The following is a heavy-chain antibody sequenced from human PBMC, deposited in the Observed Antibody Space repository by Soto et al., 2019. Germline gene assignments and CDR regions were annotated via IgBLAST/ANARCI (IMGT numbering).Heavy chain of an antibody. J-gene: IGHJ5*02. D-gene: IGHD3-3*01. CDR1: GGSFSGYY. CDR3: ARNYYDFWSGYYRRFWFDP. V-gene: IGHV4-34*01. Sequence: SETLSLTCAGYGGSFSGYYWSWIRQPPGKGLEWIGEINHSGSTNYNPSLKSRVTISVDTSKNQFSLKLSSVTAADTAVYYCARNYYDFWSGYYRRFWFDPWGQGTLVTVSS. CDR2: INHSGST.